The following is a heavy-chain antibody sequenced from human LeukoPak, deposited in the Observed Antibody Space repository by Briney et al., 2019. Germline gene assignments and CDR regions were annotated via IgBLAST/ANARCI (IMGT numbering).Heavy chain of an antibody. D-gene: IGHD4-23*01. CDR1: GCSISNYY. Sequence: SETLSLTCTVSGCSISNYYWSWIRQPPGKGLEWIGYIYYSGSTNYNPSLKSRVTMSLDTSKNQFSLKLPSVTAADTAVYYCARQPLHYGGNSGWFDPWGQGTLVTVSS. CDR2: IYYSGST. CDR3: ARQPLHYGGNSGWFDP. V-gene: IGHV4-59*08. J-gene: IGHJ5*02.